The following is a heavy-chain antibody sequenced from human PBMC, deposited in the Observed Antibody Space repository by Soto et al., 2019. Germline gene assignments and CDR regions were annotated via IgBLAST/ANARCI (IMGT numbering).Heavy chain of an antibody. CDR3: AKFSYGSGSYPVYYFDY. CDR1: GFTFSSYA. Sequence: GGSLRLSCAASGFTFSSYAMSWVRQAPGKGLEWVSAISGSGGSAYYADSVKGRFTISRDNSKNTLYLQMNSLRAEDTAVYYCAKFSYGSGSYPVYYFDYWGQGTLVTVSS. CDR2: ISGSGGSA. V-gene: IGHV3-23*01. J-gene: IGHJ4*02. D-gene: IGHD3-10*01.